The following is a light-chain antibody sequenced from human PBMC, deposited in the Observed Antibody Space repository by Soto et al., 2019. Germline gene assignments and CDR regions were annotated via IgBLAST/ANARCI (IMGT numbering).Light chain of an antibody. J-gene: IGLJ1*01. CDR1: SSDVGGYNY. CDR2: DVS. Sequence: SLLTQPASVSGSPGQSITISCPGTSSDVGGYNYVSWYQQHPGKAPKLMLYDVSNRPSGVSNRFSGSKSGNTASLTISGLQAEDEADYYCTSYTSSISYVFGTGTKVTVL. CDR3: TSYTSSISYV. V-gene: IGLV2-14*01.